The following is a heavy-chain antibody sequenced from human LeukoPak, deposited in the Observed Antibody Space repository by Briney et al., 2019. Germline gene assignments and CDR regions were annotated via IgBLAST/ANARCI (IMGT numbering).Heavy chain of an antibody. D-gene: IGHD3-10*01. J-gene: IGHJ6*02. CDR2: IYYSGST. CDR1: GGSISSYY. V-gene: IGHV4-59*08. Sequence: SETLSLTCTVSGGSISSYYWSWIRQPPGKGLEWIGYIYYSGSTNYNPSLKSRVTISVDTPKNQFSLKLSSVTAADTAVYYCARQMVRGVIITLGYYYYGMDVWGQGTTVTVSS. CDR3: ARQMVRGVIITLGYYYYGMDV.